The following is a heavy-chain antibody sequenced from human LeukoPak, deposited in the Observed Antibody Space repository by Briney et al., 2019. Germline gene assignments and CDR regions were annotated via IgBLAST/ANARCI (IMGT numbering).Heavy chain of an antibody. CDR1: GFTFSNFW. V-gene: IGHV3-7*01. J-gene: IGHJ5*02. CDR3: ARDGSSWPTQKVNWFDP. Sequence: GGSLRLSCAASGFTFSNFWMSWVRQAPGKGLEWVANIKQDGRETYYVDSVKGRFTISRDNAKNSLYLQMNSLRDEDTAVYYCARDGSSWPTQKVNWFDPWAREPWSPSPQ. CDR2: IKQDGRET. D-gene: IGHD6-13*01.